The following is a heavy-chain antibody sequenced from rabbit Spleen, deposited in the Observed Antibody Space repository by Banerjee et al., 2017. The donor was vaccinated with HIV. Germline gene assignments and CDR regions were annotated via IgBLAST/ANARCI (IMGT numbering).Heavy chain of an antibody. J-gene: IGHJ6*01. Sequence: QSLEESGGDLVKPEGSLTLTCTVSGFSFSSGYDMCWVRQAPGKGLEWIACIYAGTIGSTYSASWAKGRFTCSRENAQNTVTLQMTSLTAADTATYFCARDTSSSFSSYGMDLWGPGTLVTVS. V-gene: IGHV1S40*01. CDR3: ARDTSSSFSSYGMDL. D-gene: IGHD1-1*01. CDR1: GFSFSSGYD. CDR2: IYAGTIGST.